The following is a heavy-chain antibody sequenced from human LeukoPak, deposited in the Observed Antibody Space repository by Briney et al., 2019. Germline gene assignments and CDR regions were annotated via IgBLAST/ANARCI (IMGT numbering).Heavy chain of an antibody. CDR1: GFTFSGYW. Sequence: GESLRLSCAASGFTFSGYWMHWVRHAPGKGLVWVSRIKSDGSSTTYADSVKRRCTISRDNAKNTLYLEMNSLRAEDTAVYYCARTFAAAHIDYWGQGTLVTVSS. D-gene: IGHD2-15*01. CDR2: IKSDGSST. V-gene: IGHV3-74*01. J-gene: IGHJ4*02. CDR3: ARTFAAAHIDY.